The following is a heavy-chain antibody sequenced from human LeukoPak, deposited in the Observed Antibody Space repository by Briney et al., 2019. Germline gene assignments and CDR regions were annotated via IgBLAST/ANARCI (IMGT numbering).Heavy chain of an antibody. J-gene: IGHJ6*02. D-gene: IGHD6-13*01. CDR2: INAGNGNT. V-gene: IGHV1-3*01. CDR3: ARVAAAGRASYGMDV. CDR1: GYTFTSYA. Sequence: GASVKVSCKASGYTFTSYAMHWVRQAPGQRLEWMGWINAGNGNTKYSQKFQGRVTITRDTSASTAYMELSSLRSEDTAVYYCARVAAAGRASYGMDVWGQGPRSPSP.